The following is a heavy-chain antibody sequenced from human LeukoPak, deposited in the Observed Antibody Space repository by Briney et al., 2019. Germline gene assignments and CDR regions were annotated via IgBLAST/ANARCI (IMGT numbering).Heavy chain of an antibody. Sequence: PSETLSLTCAVYGGSFSGYYWSWIRQPPGKGLEWIGEINHSGSTNYNPSLKSRVTISVDTSKNQFSLKLSSVTAADTAVYYCARGPAVRGFPYNWFDPWGQGTLVTVSS. V-gene: IGHV4-34*01. D-gene: IGHD3-10*01. CDR3: ARGPAVRGFPYNWFDP. J-gene: IGHJ5*02. CDR1: GGSFSGYY. CDR2: INHSGST.